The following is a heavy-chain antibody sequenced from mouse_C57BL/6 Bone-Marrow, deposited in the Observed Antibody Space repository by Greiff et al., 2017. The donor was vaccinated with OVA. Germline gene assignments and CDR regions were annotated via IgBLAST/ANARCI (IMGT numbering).Heavy chain of an antibody. D-gene: IGHD1-1*01. CDR1: GFTFNTYA. CDR3: VRGTVVAKDYAMDY. J-gene: IGHJ4*01. V-gene: IGHV10-3*01. CDR2: IRSKSSNYAT. Sequence: EVQLVESGGGLVQPKGSLKLSCAASGFTFNTYAMHWVRQAPGKGLEWVARIRSKSSNYATYYADSVKDRFTISRDDSQSMLYLQMNNLKTEDTAMYDCVRGTVVAKDYAMDYWGQGTSVTVSS.